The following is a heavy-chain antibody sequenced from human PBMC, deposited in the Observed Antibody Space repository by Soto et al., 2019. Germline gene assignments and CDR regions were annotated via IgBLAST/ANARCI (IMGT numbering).Heavy chain of an antibody. D-gene: IGHD3-10*01. J-gene: IGHJ6*02. CDR3: ARGFGDSGPSFFGVDV. CDR1: GSSITAYH. Sequence: QLQLQESGPGLVKASETLSLTCTVSGSSITAYHWSWIRQFPGHKLEWIGYLYDGGTTDYNPALKSRVTISGGTSNNNFSLNLGSVAAADTAVSYCARGFGDSGPSFFGVDVRGQGTRVIVSS. CDR2: LYDGGTT. V-gene: IGHV4-59*01.